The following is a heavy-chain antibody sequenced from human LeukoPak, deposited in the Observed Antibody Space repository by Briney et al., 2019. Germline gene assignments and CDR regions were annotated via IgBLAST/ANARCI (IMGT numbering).Heavy chain of an antibody. V-gene: IGHV3-9*01. Sequence: PGGSLRLSCAASGFTFDDYAMHWVRQAPGKGLEWVSGISWNSGSIGYADSVKGRFTISRDNAKNSLYLQMNSLRAEDTALYYCAKFSSGWGLLTGGGAFDIWGQGTMVTVSS. D-gene: IGHD6-19*01. J-gene: IGHJ3*02. CDR1: GFTFDDYA. CDR2: ISWNSGSI. CDR3: AKFSSGWGLLTGGGAFDI.